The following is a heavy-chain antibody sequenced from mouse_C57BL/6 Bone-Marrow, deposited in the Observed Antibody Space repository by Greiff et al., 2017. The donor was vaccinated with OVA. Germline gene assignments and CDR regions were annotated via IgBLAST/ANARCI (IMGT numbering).Heavy chain of an antibody. CDR2: INPSSGYT. CDR3: AHYYGSSYFDY. CDR1: GYTFTSYT. Sequence: LQESGAELARPGASVKMSCKASGYTFTSYTMHWVKQRPGQGLEWIGYINPSSGYTKYNQKFKDKATLTADKSSSTAYMQLSSLTSEDSAVYYCAHYYGSSYFDYWGQGTTLTVSS. J-gene: IGHJ2*01. V-gene: IGHV1-4*01. D-gene: IGHD1-1*01.